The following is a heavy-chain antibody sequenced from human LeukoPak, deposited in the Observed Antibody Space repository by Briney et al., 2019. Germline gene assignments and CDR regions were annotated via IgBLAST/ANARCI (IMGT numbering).Heavy chain of an antibody. J-gene: IGHJ4*02. CDR3: APLAANIFDY. CDR2: ISGSGSST. V-gene: IGHV3-23*01. Sequence: GGSLTLSCAASGFTFSSYAMSWVRQAPGKGLEWVSAISGSGSSTYYAGSVRGRFTTSRDNSKRTFYLQMNSLRVEDTAVYYCAPLAANIFDYWGQGTLVTASS. D-gene: IGHD6-25*01. CDR1: GFTFSSYA.